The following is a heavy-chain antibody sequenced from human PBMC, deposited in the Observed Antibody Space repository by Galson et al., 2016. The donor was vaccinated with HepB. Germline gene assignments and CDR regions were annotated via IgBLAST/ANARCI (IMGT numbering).Heavy chain of an antibody. Sequence: SLRLSCAASGFIFSNYGVHWVRQAPGKGLEWVAVIWFDGSIQYYADSVKGRFTISRDNSNNMLSLQMDSLRGEDTAIYYCARVNGTGWPVFDNWGQGTLVTVSS. V-gene: IGHV3-33*01. CDR3: ARVNGTGWPVFDN. CDR1: GFIFSNYG. J-gene: IGHJ4*02. CDR2: IWFDGSIQ. D-gene: IGHD6-19*01.